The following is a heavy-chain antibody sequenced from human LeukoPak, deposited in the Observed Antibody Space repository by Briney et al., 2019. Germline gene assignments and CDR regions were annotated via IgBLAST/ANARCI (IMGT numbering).Heavy chain of an antibody. CDR2: ISDIGTTQ. Sequence: PGGSLRLSCAASGFTFSSYELNWVRRAPGKGLEWVSYISDIGTTQHYADSVKGRFTISRDNAKNSLYLQMNSLTAEDTAVYYCARDRSKVTAYDDALDIWGQGTMVIVSS. V-gene: IGHV3-48*03. J-gene: IGHJ3*02. D-gene: IGHD2-21*02. CDR1: GFTFSSYE. CDR3: ARDRSKVTAYDDALDI.